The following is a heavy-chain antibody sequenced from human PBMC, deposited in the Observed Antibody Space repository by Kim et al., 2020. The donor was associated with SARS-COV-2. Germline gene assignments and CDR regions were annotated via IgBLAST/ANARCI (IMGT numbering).Heavy chain of an antibody. V-gene: IGHV4-39*01. D-gene: IGHD3-9*01. J-gene: IGHJ4*02. Sequence: SETLSLTCTVSGVSVTSVSYHWGWIRQPPGGGLEWIGNIYYSGSTHYNPSHKSRVSISVDTSNNQFSLSLNSVTAADTAVYFCATMRRYYDWRSDYWGQGTLVSVSS. CDR2: IYYSGST. CDR1: GVSVTSVSYH. CDR3: ATMRRYYDWRSDY.